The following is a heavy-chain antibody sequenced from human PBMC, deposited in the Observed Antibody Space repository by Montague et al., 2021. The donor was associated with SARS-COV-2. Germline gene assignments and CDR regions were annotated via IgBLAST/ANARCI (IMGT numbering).Heavy chain of an antibody. Sequence: CAISGDSVSSNSAAWNWIRQSPSRGLEWLGRTYYRSQWYNDYAVSVKSRITINPDTSKNQFSLQLNSVTPEDTAVYYCARDDPYCTNGVCYMGNWFDPWGQGTLVTVSS. CDR2: TYYRSQWYN. CDR3: ARDDPYCTNGVCYMGNWFDP. J-gene: IGHJ5*02. V-gene: IGHV6-1*01. D-gene: IGHD2-8*01. CDR1: GDSVSSNSAA.